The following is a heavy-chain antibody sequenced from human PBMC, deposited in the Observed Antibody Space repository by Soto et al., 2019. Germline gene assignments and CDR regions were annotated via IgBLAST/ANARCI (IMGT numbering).Heavy chain of an antibody. CDR3: ERHRRAIVASTDQLAN. CDR2: IYPGDSET. V-gene: IGHV5-51*01. J-gene: IGHJ3*01. Sequence: PGESLKISCPPSVYTFSSYWIASVCHMPLKGLEWVGIIYPGDSETRYSPSLQGQVTISADRSTTTAYLQWSGLKASDSATYYCERHRRAIVASTDQLANWGQGTKVTDSS. CDR1: VYTFSSYW. D-gene: IGHD5-12*01.